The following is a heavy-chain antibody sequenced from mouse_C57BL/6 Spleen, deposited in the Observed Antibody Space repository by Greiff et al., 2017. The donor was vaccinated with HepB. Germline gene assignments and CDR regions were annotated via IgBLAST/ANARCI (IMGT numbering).Heavy chain of an antibody. CDR1: GYSFTSYY. D-gene: IGHD1-1*01. J-gene: IGHJ1*03. CDR2: IYPGSGNT. V-gene: IGHV1-66*01. CDR3: ARPAGSSYWYVDV. Sequence: QVQLKESGPELVKPGASVKISCKASGYSFTSYYIHWVKQRPGQGLEWIGWIYPGSGNTKYNEKFKGKATLTADTSSSTAYMQLSSLTSEDSAVYYCARPAGSSYWYVDVWGTGTTVTVSS.